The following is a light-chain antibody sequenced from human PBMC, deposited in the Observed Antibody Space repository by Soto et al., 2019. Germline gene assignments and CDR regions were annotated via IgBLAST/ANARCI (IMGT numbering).Light chain of an antibody. V-gene: IGKV1-8*01. J-gene: IGKJ1*01. CDR1: QGISGY. CDR2: AAS. Sequence: AIRMTQSHSPLSASTGERVTIXCRASQGISGYLAWYQQKPGKAPKLLIYAASTLQSGVPSRFSGSGSETEFTLTISSLQSEDSAIYYCQQHNKWPPVFGQGTKVDIK. CDR3: QQHNKWPPV.